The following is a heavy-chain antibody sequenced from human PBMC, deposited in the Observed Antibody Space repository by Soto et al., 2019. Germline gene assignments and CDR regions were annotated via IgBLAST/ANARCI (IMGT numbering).Heavy chain of an antibody. CDR3: ARPAPYCSGGSCYLLGWFDP. V-gene: IGHV4-39*01. CDR2: IYYSGST. Sequence: QLQLQESGPGLVKPSETLSLTCTVSGGSISSSSYYWGWIRQPPGKGLAWIGSIYYSGSTYYNPSLKSRVTISVDTSKNQSSLKLSSVTAADTAVYYCARPAPYCSGGSCYLLGWFDPWGQGTLVTVSS. D-gene: IGHD2-15*01. J-gene: IGHJ5*02. CDR1: GGSISSSSYY.